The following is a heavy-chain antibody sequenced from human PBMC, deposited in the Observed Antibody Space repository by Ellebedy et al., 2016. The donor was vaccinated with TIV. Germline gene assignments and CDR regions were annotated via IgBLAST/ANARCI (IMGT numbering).Heavy chain of an antibody. CDR2: IKQDGSEK. CDR3: ARRYFDL. Sequence: GESLKISCAASGFSFRSYWMSWVRQAPGKGLEWVANIKQDGSEKYYVDSVKGRFTISRDNAKNSLYLQMNSLRAEDTAVYYCARRYFDLWGRGTLVTVSS. CDR1: GFSFRSYW. J-gene: IGHJ2*01. V-gene: IGHV3-7*01.